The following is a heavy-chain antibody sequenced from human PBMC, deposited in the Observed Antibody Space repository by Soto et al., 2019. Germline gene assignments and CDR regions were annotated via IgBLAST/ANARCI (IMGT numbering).Heavy chain of an antibody. CDR2: IYHRGST. CDR3: ARGFLYGLNYYYYYGMDV. CDR1: GGSISSSNW. V-gene: IGHV4-4*02. J-gene: IGHJ6*02. Sequence: QVQLQESGPGLVKPSGTLSLTCAVSGGSISSSNWWSWVRQPPGKGLEWIGEIYHRGSTNYNPSLKCRVTISVDKATNQYSLKLSCVTAADTAVYYCARGFLYGLNYYYYYGMDVWGQGTTVTVSS. D-gene: IGHD2-2*02.